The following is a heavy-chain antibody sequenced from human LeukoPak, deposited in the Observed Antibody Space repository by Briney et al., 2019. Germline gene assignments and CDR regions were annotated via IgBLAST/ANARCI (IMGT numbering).Heavy chain of an antibody. Sequence: TGGSLRLSCAASGFTFSSYWMSWVRQAPGKGLEWVANIKQDGSEKYYVGSVKGRFTISRDNAKNSLYLQMNSLRADDTAVYYCAREFNIAVAGIYTGFDIWGQGTMVTVSS. J-gene: IGHJ3*02. CDR2: IKQDGSEK. CDR1: GFTFSSYW. CDR3: AREFNIAVAGIYTGFDI. V-gene: IGHV3-7*03. D-gene: IGHD6-19*01.